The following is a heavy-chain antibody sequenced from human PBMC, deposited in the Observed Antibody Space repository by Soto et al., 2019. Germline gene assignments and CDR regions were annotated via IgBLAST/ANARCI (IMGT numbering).Heavy chain of an antibody. V-gene: IGHV3-30*18. CDR3: AKDRHSGSYKSYYYYGMDV. J-gene: IGHJ6*02. CDR1: GFTFSSYG. D-gene: IGHD1-26*01. Sequence: GGSLRLSCAASGFTFSSYGMHWVRQAPGKGLEWVAVISYDGSNKYYADSVKGRFTISRDNSKNTLYLQMNSLRAEDTAVYYCAKDRHSGSYKSYYYYGMDVWGQGTTVTVSS. CDR2: ISYDGSNK.